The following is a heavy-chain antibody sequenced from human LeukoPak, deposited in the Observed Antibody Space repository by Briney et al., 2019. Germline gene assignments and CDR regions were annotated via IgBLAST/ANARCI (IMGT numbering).Heavy chain of an antibody. CDR3: ARLPRYGGYDHFDY. J-gene: IGHJ4*02. CDR1: GDSIDSYY. CDR2: IYYRGTT. Sequence: KPSETLSLTCTVSGDSIDSYYWSWIRQPPGKGLEWIGYIYYRGTTSYNPFLKSRVTISVATSKNQLSLKLNSVTAADTAVYYCARLPRYGGYDHFDYWGQGILVIVSS. D-gene: IGHD5-12*01. V-gene: IGHV4-59*12.